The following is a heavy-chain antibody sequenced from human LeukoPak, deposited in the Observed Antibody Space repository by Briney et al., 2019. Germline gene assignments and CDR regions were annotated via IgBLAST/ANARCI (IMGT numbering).Heavy chain of an antibody. CDR3: ARFIAAPYYFDY. V-gene: IGHV3-21*01. J-gene: IGHJ4*02. CDR2: ISSSRSYI. Sequence: GGSLRLSCAASGFTFSSYGMSWVRQAPGKGLEWVSFISSSRSYIYYADSVKGRFTISRDNAKNSLYLQMNSLRAEDTAVYYCARFIAAPYYFDYWGRGTLVTVSS. D-gene: IGHD6-13*01. CDR1: GFTFSSYG.